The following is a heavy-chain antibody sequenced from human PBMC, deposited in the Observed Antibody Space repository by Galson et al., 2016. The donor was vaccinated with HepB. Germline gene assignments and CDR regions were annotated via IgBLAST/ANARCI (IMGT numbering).Heavy chain of an antibody. Sequence: QSGAAVKEPGESLRISCETSGYKFASLWIAWVRQKPGKGLEWVGKIYPGDSDTKYNPAFQGLATISADKSINTTFLQWSSLRASDTAIYYCARRGTDNGLDFWGQGTPVSVS. CDR2: IYPGDSDT. CDR3: ARRGTDNGLDF. D-gene: IGHD1-14*01. J-gene: IGHJ4*02. V-gene: IGHV5-51*01. CDR1: GYKFASLW.